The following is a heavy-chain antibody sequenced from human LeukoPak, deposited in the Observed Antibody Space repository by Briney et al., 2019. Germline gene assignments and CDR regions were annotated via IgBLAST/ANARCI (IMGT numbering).Heavy chain of an antibody. Sequence: ASVKVSCKASGYAFISYDIHWVRQAPGQGLEWMGGIIPIFGTANYAQKFQGRVTITADKSTSTAYMELSSLRSEDTAVYYCASNPRRGYYFDYWGQGTLVTVSS. J-gene: IGHJ4*02. CDR2: IIPIFGTA. CDR3: ASNPRRGYYFDY. V-gene: IGHV1-69*06. CDR1: GYAFISYD. D-gene: IGHD3-22*01.